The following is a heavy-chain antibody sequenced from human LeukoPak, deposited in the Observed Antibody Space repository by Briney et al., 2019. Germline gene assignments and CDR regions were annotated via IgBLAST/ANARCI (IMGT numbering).Heavy chain of an antibody. Sequence: GGSLRLSCAASGFTFSDYYMSWIRQAPGKGLEWVSYISSSGSTIYYADSVKGRFTISRDNAKNSLYLQMNSLRAEDTAVYYCARDQDIGIAAAGTPFDPWGQGTLVTVSS. V-gene: IGHV3-11*01. J-gene: IGHJ5*02. CDR1: GFTFSDYY. CDR2: ISSSGSTI. CDR3: ARDQDIGIAAAGTPFDP. D-gene: IGHD6-13*01.